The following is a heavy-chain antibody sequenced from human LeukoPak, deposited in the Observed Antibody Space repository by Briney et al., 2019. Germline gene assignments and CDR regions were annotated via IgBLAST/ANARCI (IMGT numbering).Heavy chain of an antibody. CDR1: GYTFTGYY. J-gene: IGHJ4*01. Sequence: GASVKVSCKASGYTFTGYYMHWVRQAPGQGLEWMGWINPNSGGTNYAQKFQGRVTMTTDTSTSTAYMELRSLRSDDTAVYYCARDGDYYDSSPFDYWGQEPWSPSPQ. CDR3: ARDGDYYDSSPFDY. CDR2: INPNSGGT. D-gene: IGHD3-22*01. V-gene: IGHV1-2*02.